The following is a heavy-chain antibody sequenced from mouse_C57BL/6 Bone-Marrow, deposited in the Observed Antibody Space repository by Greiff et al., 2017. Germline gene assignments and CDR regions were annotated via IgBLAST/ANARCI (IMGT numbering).Heavy chain of an antibody. D-gene: IGHD1-1*02. CDR3: ARTGGFNLAWFAY. Sequence: QVQLQQSGAELMKPGASVKLSCKATGYTFTGYWIEWVQQRPGHGLEWIGEILPGSGSTNYTEQFKGKATFTADTSSNTAYMQLSSLTTEDSAIYDGARTGGFNLAWFAYWGQGTLVTVSA. J-gene: IGHJ3*01. CDR2: ILPGSGST. V-gene: IGHV1-9*01. CDR1: GYTFTGYW.